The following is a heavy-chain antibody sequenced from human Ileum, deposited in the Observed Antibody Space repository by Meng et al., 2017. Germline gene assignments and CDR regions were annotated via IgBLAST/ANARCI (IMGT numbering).Heavy chain of an antibody. CDR2: IHNSATT. V-gene: IGHV4-59*08. J-gene: IGHJ5*02. CDR3: ARHDVVPVIRHGFDP. D-gene: IGHD3-10*01. CDR1: GGSISNHY. Sequence: QVQLQESGPGLVKPSETPSLTCPVAGGSISNHYWSWIRQPPGKGLVWIGYIHNSATTKYSPSLKSRVTISEDTSKNQFSLKLSSVTAADTAVYYCARHDVVPVIRHGFDPWGQGTLVTVSS.